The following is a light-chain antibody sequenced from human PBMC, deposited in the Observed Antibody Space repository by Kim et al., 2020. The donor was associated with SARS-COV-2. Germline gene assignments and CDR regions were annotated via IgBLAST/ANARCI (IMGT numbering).Light chain of an antibody. V-gene: IGLV2-14*03. CDR1: SSNIGSYNY. CDR2: DVN. CDR3: SSFTTRNTLV. Sequence: QSSLTQPASASGSPGQSISISCTGTSSNIGSYNYVSWHQQHPGKAPKLMIYDVNKRPSGISSRFSGSKSGSTASLTISGLQAEDEADYYCSSFTTRNTLVFGGGTKVTVL. J-gene: IGLJ2*01.